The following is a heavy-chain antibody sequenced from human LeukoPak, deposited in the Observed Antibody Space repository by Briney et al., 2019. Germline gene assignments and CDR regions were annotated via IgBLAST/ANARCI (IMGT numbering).Heavy chain of an antibody. V-gene: IGHV3-53*01. CDR3: ARGRGYGAYDWNDY. Sequence: GGSLRLSCAASGFPVSNNYMSWVRQAPGKGLEWVSVIRSGGATYYADSVKGRFTISRDNSKNTLYLQMNTLGAEDTAVYYCARGRGYGAYDWNDYWGQGTLVTVSS. J-gene: IGHJ4*02. CDR1: GFPVSNNY. D-gene: IGHD5-12*01. CDR2: IRSGGAT.